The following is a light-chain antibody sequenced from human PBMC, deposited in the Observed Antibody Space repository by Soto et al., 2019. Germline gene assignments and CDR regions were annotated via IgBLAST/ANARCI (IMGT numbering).Light chain of an antibody. Sequence: QSALTQPASVSGSPGQSITISCSGTSSEVGSYDYVAWYQQFPGKTPKLVIYEVSNRPSGVSYRFSGSKSGNTASLTISGLQAEDEADYYCISYTGSSTSYVFGTGTKLTVL. CDR1: SSEVGSYDY. J-gene: IGLJ1*01. CDR3: ISYTGSSTSYV. V-gene: IGLV2-14*01. CDR2: EVS.